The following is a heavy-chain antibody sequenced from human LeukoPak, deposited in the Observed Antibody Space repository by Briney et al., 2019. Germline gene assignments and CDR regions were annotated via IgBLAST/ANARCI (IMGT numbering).Heavy chain of an antibody. J-gene: IGHJ4*02. D-gene: IGHD1-26*01. V-gene: IGHV1-8*01. CDR1: GYTFTSYD. CDR3: ARGRRVGATVFVY. Sequence: GASVKVSCKSSGYTFTSYDINWVRQATGQGLEWMGWVNPNSGNTGYAQKFQGRVTMTRNTSISTAYMELSSLRSEDTAVYYCARGRRVGATVFVYWGQGTLVTVSS. CDR2: VNPNSGNT.